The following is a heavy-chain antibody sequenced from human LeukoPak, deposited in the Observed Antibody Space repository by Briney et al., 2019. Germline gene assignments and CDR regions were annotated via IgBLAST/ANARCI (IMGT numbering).Heavy chain of an antibody. Sequence: PSETLSLTCAVYGGSFSGYYWSWIRQPPGKGLEWIGEINHSGSTNYDPSLKSRVTISVDTSKNQFSLKLSSVTAADTAVYYCARDRPQTSMIVVVPPFDYWGQGTLVTVS. D-gene: IGHD3-22*01. CDR1: GGSFSGYY. CDR2: INHSGST. J-gene: IGHJ4*02. CDR3: ARDRPQTSMIVVVPPFDY. V-gene: IGHV4-34*01.